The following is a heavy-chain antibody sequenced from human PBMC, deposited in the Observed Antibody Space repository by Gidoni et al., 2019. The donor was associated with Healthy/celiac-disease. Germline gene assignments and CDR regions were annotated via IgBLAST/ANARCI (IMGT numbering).Heavy chain of an antibody. V-gene: IGHV4-38-2*02. D-gene: IGHD3-3*01. CDR2: IYHSGST. Sequence: QVQLQESGPGLVKPSETLSLTCAVSGYSISSGYYWGWIRQPPGKGREWIGSIYHSGSTYYNPSLKSRVTISVDTSKNQFSLKLSSVTAADTAVYYCARDQYAYYDFWSGYSANDAFDIWGQGTMVTVSS. CDR1: GYSISSGYY. J-gene: IGHJ3*02. CDR3: ARDQYAYYDFWSGYSANDAFDI.